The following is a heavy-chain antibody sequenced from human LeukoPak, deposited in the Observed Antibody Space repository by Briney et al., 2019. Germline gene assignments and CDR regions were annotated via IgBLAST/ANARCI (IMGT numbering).Heavy chain of an antibody. J-gene: IGHJ4*02. V-gene: IGHV3-23*01. D-gene: IGHD1-14*01. CDR3: AKGEEPYHDIDY. CDR1: GFTFSRYA. CDR2: ISDSGGST. Sequence: GGSLRLSCAASGFTFSRYAMNWVRQAPGKGLEWVSVISDSGGSTYYADSVKGRFTISRDNSKNTLCLLMNSLRAEDTAVYYCAKGEEPYHDIDYWGQGTLVTVSS.